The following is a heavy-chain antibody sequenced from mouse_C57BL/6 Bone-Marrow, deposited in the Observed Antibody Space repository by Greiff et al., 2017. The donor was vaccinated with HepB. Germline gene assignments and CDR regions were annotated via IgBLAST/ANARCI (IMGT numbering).Heavy chain of an antibody. Sequence: QVQLQQSGPELVKPGASVKISCKASGYAFSSSWMNWVKQRPGKGLEWIGRIYPGDGDTNYNGKFKGKATLTADKSSSTAYMQLSSLTSEDSAVYFCTRGRLGYDGYEGFAYWGQGTLVTVSA. D-gene: IGHD2-3*01. CDR2: IYPGDGDT. CDR1: GYAFSSSW. J-gene: IGHJ3*01. CDR3: TRGRLGYDGYEGFAY. V-gene: IGHV1-82*01.